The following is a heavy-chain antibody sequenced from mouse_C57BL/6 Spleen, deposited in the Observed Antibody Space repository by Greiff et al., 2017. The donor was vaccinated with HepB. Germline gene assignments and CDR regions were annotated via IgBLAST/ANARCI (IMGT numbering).Heavy chain of an antibody. J-gene: IGHJ1*03. CDR3: ARWYSNYGYFDV. CDR2: IDPSDSYT. D-gene: IGHD2-5*01. Sequence: VKLQQPGAELVKPGASVKLSCKASGYTFTSYWMQWVKQRPGQGLEWIGEIDPSDSYTNYNQKFKGKATLTVDTSSSTAYMQLSSLTSEDSAVYYCARWYSNYGYFDVWGTGTTVTVSS. CDR1: GYTFTSYW. V-gene: IGHV1-50*01.